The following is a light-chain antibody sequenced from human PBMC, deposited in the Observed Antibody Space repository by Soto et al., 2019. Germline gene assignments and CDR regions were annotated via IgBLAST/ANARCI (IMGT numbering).Light chain of an antibody. J-gene: IGKJ1*01. CDR3: QQRSNWRRT. CDR1: QSISSY. V-gene: IGKV3-11*01. CDR2: DAS. Sequence: EIVLTQSPATLSLSPGERVTLSCRARQSISSYLAWYQQKPGQAPRLLIYDASNRATGIPARFSGSGSGTDFTLTISSLEPEDFAIYYCQQRSNWRRTFGQGTKVDNK.